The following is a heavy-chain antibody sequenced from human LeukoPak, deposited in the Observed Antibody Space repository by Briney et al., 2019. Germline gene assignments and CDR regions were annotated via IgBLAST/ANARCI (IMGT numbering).Heavy chain of an antibody. CDR2: INPNSGGT. CDR3: ARTHPDQWLVGDLFDY. J-gene: IGHJ4*02. CDR1: GYTFTGYY. D-gene: IGHD6-19*01. V-gene: IGHV1-2*02. Sequence: GASVKVSCKASGYTFTGYYMHWVRQAPGQGLEWMGWINPNSGGTNYAQKVQGRVTMTRDTSISTAYMELSRLRSDDTAEYYCARTHPDQWLVGDLFDYWGQGTLVTVSS.